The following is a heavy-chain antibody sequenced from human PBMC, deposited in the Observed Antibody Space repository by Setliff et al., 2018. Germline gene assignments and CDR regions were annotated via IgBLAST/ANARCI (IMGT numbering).Heavy chain of an antibody. V-gene: IGHV3-23*01. J-gene: IGHJ6*03. CDR2: TTGSGGDR. Sequence: PGGSLRLSCAASGLTFRTYAMSWVRQAPGKGLEWVSSTTGSGGDRDYADSVKGRFTISRDNSKNTLYLQMNSLRAEDTAVYYCVKGNDRFDSSSDYSGYYYMDVWGKGTTVTVSS. CDR1: GLTFRTYA. D-gene: IGHD3-22*01. CDR3: VKGNDRFDSSSDYSGYYYMDV.